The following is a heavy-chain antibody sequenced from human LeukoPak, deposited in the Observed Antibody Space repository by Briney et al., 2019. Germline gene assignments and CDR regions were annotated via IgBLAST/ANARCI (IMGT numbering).Heavy chain of an antibody. J-gene: IGHJ3*01. D-gene: IGHD3-10*01. CDR1: VSSVTELS. Sequence: GASLKLSCKVSVSSVTELSVHWVRRAPGKRLEWGRVFDPEAGETTSAQKFQGRVTMTEYTSTDATYMELSALRSEETAVYNCATSSLARDYFFAFDVWGQGTMVSVSS. CDR2: FDPEAGET. CDR3: ATSSLARDYFFAFDV. V-gene: IGHV1-24*01.